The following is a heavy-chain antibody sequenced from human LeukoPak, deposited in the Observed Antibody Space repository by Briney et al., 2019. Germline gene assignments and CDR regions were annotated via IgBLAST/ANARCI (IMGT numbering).Heavy chain of an antibody. V-gene: IGHV4-59*01. CDR2: IYYSGST. CDR3: ARSPSGPNFDY. CDR1: GGSISSYY. J-gene: IGHJ4*02. Sequence: SETLSLTCTVSGGSISSYYWSWIRQPPGKGLEWIGYIYYSGSTNYNPSLKRRVTISVDTSKNQFSLKLSSVTAADTAVYYCARSPSGPNFDYWGQGTLVTVSS.